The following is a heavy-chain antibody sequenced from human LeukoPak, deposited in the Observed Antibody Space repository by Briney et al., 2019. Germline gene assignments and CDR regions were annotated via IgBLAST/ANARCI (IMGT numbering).Heavy chain of an antibody. Sequence: ASVKVSCKASGYTFTNYHMSWVRQAPGQGLEWMGLISAYNGNTNYARKLQGRVTTTTDTSTSTAYMELRSLRSDDTAVYYCAREGGGYYFDYWGQGTLVTVSS. D-gene: IGHD1-26*01. CDR1: GYTFTNYH. V-gene: IGHV1-18*01. CDR2: ISAYNGNT. CDR3: AREGGGYYFDY. J-gene: IGHJ4*02.